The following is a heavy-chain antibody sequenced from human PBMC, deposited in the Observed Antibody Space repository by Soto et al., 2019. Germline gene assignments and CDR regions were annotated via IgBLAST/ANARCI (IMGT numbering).Heavy chain of an antibody. Sequence: SETLSLTCAVYGGSFSGYYWSWIRQPPGKGLEWIGEINHSGSTNYNPSLKSRVTISVDTSKNQFSLKLSSVTAADTAVYYCARGGQRKDFDYWGQGTLVTVYS. J-gene: IGHJ4*02. V-gene: IGHV4-34*01. D-gene: IGHD6-25*01. CDR2: INHSGST. CDR3: ARGGQRKDFDY. CDR1: GGSFSGYY.